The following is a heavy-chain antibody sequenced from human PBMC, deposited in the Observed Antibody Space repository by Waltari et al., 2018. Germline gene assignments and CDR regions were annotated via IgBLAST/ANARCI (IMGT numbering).Heavy chain of an antibody. CDR1: GGSISSYY. D-gene: IGHD3-16*02. CDR2: IYTSGST. CDR3: ARAQGSFRPAYFDY. Sequence: QVQLQESGPGLVKPSETLSLTCTVPGGSISSYYWSWLRQPAGKGLEWIGRIYTSGSTNYNPSLKSRVTISVDKSKNQFSLKLSSVTAADTAVYYCARAQGSFRPAYFDYWGQGTLVTVSS. J-gene: IGHJ4*02. V-gene: IGHV4-4*07.